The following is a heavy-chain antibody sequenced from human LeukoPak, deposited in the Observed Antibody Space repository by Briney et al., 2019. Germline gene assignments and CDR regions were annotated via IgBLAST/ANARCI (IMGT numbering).Heavy chain of an antibody. CDR3: ARVFGFGKFDP. Sequence: GGSLRLSCAASGFTFSSYEMNWVRQSPEKGLQWVSYISSSGDTTYYADSLKGRFTISRDNAKNSLYLQMNSLRVEDTAVYYCARVFGFGKFDPWGQGTLVTVSS. J-gene: IGHJ5*02. CDR2: ISSSGDTT. V-gene: IGHV3-48*03. D-gene: IGHD3-3*01. CDR1: GFTFSSYE.